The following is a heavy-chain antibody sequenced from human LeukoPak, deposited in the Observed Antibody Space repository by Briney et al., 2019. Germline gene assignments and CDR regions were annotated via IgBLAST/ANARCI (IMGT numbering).Heavy chain of an antibody. CDR2: IWYDGSNK. Sequence: GRSLRLSCAASGFTFSSYGMHWVRQAPGKGLEWVAVIWYDGSNKYYADSVKGRFTISRDNSKNTLYLQMNSLRAEDTAVYYCAKAWRGFAFDIWGQGTIVTVSS. J-gene: IGHJ3*02. CDR1: GFTFSSYG. D-gene: IGHD1-1*01. CDR3: AKAWRGFAFDI. V-gene: IGHV3-33*03.